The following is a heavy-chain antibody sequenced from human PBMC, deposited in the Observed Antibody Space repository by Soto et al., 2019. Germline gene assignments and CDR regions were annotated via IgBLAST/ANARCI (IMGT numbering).Heavy chain of an antibody. CDR1: GGTFSSYT. CDR3: AIDSYDSSGYPYFDY. CDR2: IIPILGIA. Sequence: SVKVSCKASGGTFSSYTISWVRQAPGQGLEWMGRIIPILGIANYAQKFQGRVTITADKSTSTAYMELSSLRSEDTAVYYCAIDSYDSSGYPYFDYWGQGTLVTVS. D-gene: IGHD3-22*01. J-gene: IGHJ4*02. V-gene: IGHV1-69*02.